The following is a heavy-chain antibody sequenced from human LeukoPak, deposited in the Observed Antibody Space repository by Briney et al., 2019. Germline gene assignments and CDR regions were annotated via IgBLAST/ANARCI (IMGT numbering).Heavy chain of an antibody. D-gene: IGHD2-15*01. CDR2: IYSGGST. Sequence: PGGSLRLSCAASGFTVSSNYMSWVRQAPGKGLEWVSVIYSGGSTHYADSVKGRFTISRDNSKNTLYLQMNSLRAEDTAVYYCARGIGGYCSGGSCYPSGDYWGQGTLVTVSS. CDR1: GFTVSSNY. CDR3: ARGIGGYCSGGSCYPSGDY. V-gene: IGHV3-66*01. J-gene: IGHJ4*02.